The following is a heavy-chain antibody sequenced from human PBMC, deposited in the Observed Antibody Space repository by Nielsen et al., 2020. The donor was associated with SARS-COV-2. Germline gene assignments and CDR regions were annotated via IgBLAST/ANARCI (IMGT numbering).Heavy chain of an antibody. D-gene: IGHD3-22*01. V-gene: IGHV4-61*02. Sequence: SETLSLTCTVSGDSISSDNYYWSWIRQPAGKGLEWIGRIFISGSTNYNPSLESRVTISVDTSKNQFSLKLSSVTAADTAVYYCARERVVVITTIVNYYYYGMDVWGQGTTVTVSS. CDR3: ARERVVVITTIVNYYYYGMDV. CDR2: IFISGST. CDR1: GDSISSDNYY. J-gene: IGHJ6*02.